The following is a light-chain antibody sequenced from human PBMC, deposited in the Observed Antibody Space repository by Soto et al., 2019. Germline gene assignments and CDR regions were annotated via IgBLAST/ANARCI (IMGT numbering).Light chain of an antibody. Sequence: VWTQSPTTLSVYAREGAPLSCRAIQSVSSTLAWYQHKPGQAPRLLIYGASTRATGIPATFSGSGSGTDFTLTISSLEPEDFAVYYCQQRCDWPLAFGQGTRLEI. CDR2: GAS. CDR3: QQRCDWPLA. V-gene: IGKV3-11*01. J-gene: IGKJ5*01. CDR1: QSVSST.